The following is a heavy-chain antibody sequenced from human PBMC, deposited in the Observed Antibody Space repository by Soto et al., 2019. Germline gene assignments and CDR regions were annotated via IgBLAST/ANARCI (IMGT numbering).Heavy chain of an antibody. CDR2: ISGKNGYT. V-gene: IGHV3-11*06. D-gene: IGHD4-17*01. CDR3: ARRGMTTVTTRIYNWFDP. CDR1: GFTFSDYY. J-gene: IGHJ5*02. Sequence: QVQLVEPGGGLVKPGGSLRLSCAASGFTFSDYYMIWIRQAPGKGLEWVSKISGKNGYTNYADSVKGRFTISRDNANNSLYLQMNSLRAEDTAVYYCARRGMTTVTTRIYNWFDPWGQGTLVTVAS.